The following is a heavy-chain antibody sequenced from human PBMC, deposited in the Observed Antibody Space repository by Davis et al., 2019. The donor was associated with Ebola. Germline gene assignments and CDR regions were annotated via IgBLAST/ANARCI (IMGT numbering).Heavy chain of an antibody. V-gene: IGHV3-21*01. CDR3: ARDPGHCTGGVCPYYYYGMDV. J-gene: IGHJ6*02. CDR2: ISSSSSYI. D-gene: IGHD2-8*02. CDR1: GFTFSSYS. Sequence: PGGSLRLSCAASGFTFSSYSMNWVRQAPGKGLEWVSSISSSSSYIYYADSVKGRFTISRDNAKNSLYLQMNSLRAEDTAVYYCARDPGHCTGGVCPYYYYGMDVWGQGTTVTVSS.